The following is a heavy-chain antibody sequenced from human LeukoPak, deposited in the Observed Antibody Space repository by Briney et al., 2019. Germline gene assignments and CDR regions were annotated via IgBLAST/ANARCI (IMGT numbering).Heavy chain of an antibody. CDR2: IYHDGST. CDR3: ARDSWWTAAGYYYYMDV. CDR1: TYSISDGYY. D-gene: IGHD6-13*01. Sequence: PSETLSLTCAVSTYSISDGYYWGWIRQPPGQRLEWIGNIYHDGSTYYNPSLKSRVIVSVDTSKNHFSLKLRSVTAADTAVYYCARDSWWTAAGYYYYMDVWGKGTTVTVSS. V-gene: IGHV4-38-2*02. J-gene: IGHJ6*03.